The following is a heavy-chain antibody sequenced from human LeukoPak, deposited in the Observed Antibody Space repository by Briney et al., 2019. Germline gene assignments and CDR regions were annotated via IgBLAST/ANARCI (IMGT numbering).Heavy chain of an antibody. J-gene: IGHJ3*02. V-gene: IGHV3-48*01. Sequence: PGGSLRLSCAASGFTFSTYTMNWVRQAPGKGLEWVSYIGGISSLIYYADSVKGRFTISRDNAKNSLYLQMDSLRAEDTAVYYCARDSGAYCTRTDCYTAGAFENWGQGTMVTVSS. CDR1: GFTFSTYT. CDR2: IGGISSLI. D-gene: IGHD2-2*02. CDR3: ARDSGAYCTRTDCYTAGAFEN.